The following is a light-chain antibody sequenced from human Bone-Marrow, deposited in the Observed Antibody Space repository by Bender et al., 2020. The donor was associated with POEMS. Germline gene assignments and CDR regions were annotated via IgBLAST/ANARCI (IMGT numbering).Light chain of an antibody. CDR2: DCN. CDR1: SSDVGGYKY. CDR3: SSYTSRSTVV. V-gene: IGLV2-14*01. J-gene: IGLJ2*01. Sequence: QSALTQPASVSGSPGQSITVSCTGTSSDVGGYKYVSWYQQHPGKAPKLLIYDCNNRPSGVSNRFSGSKSGNTASLTISGLQAEDEADYYCSSYTSRSTVVFGGGTKLTVL.